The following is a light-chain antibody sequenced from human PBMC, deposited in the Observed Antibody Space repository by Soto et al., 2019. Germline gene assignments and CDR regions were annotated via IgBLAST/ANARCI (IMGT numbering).Light chain of an antibody. CDR3: SSCTSSNTLLYV. V-gene: IGLV2-14*01. J-gene: IGLJ1*01. CDR2: EVN. CDR1: SSDVGYHNY. Sequence: LTQPASVSGSPGQSITISCTGNSSDVGYHNYVSWYRQHPGKAPRLMIYEVNNRPSGVSNRFSGSKSGNTASLTISGLQAEDEADYYCSSCTSSNTLLYVFGTGTKVTVL.